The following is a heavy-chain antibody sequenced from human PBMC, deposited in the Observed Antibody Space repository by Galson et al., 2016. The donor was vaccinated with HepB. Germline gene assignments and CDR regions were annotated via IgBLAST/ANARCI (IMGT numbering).Heavy chain of an antibody. CDR3: ARDNDGYSFEF. CDR2: IKGDGRHT. J-gene: IGHJ4*02. D-gene: IGHD5-18*01. CDR1: GFTFSRHR. Sequence: SLRLSCAASGFTFSRHRMHWARQAPGKGLVWVSRIKGDGRHTVYADSVQGRFSISRDNAKNTLYLQMNSLRAEDTAVYYCARDNDGYSFEFWGQGTLVTVSS. V-gene: IGHV3-74*01.